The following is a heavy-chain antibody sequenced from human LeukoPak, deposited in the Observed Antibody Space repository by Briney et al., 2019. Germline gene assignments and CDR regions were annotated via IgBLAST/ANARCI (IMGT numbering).Heavy chain of an antibody. CDR1: GYTFTSYA. V-gene: IGHV7-4-1*01. Sequence: ASVKVSCKASGYTFTSYAMNWVRQAPGQGLEWMGWINTNTGNPTYAQGFTGRFVFSLDTSVSTAYLQICSLKAEDTAVYYCARGHSSSPHYYYYYGMDVWGQGTTVTASS. CDR3: ARGHSSSPHYYYYYGMDV. J-gene: IGHJ6*02. CDR2: INTNTGNP. D-gene: IGHD6-6*01.